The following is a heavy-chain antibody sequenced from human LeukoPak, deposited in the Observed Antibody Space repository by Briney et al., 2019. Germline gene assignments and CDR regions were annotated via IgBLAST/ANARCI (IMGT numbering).Heavy chain of an antibody. D-gene: IGHD3-10*01. CDR3: ARDGPGKTTTEYGMDV. CDR2: INAGNGNT. V-gene: IGHV1-3*01. CDR1: GYTFTSYA. Sequence: ASVKVSCKASGYTFTSYAMHWVRQAPGQRLEWMGWINAGNGNTKYSQKFQGRVTITRDTSASTAYMELSSLRSEDTAVYYCARDGPGKTTTEYGMDVWGKGTTVTVSS. J-gene: IGHJ6*04.